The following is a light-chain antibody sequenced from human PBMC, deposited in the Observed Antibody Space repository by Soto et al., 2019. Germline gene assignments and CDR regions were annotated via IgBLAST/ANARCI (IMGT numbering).Light chain of an antibody. Sequence: QLVLTQPPAVSGAPGQTVTISCTGSSSNIGAGYDVPWYQQLPGTAPKLLIYGNSNRPSGVPDRFSGSKSGTSASLAITGLQAEDEADYYCQSYDSSLSGVVFGGGTKVTVL. J-gene: IGLJ2*01. CDR2: GNS. CDR3: QSYDSSLSGVV. V-gene: IGLV1-40*01. CDR1: SSNIGAGYD.